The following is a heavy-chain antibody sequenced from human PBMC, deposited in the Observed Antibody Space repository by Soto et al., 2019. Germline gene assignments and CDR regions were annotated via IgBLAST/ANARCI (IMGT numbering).Heavy chain of an antibody. CDR3: ARAHYGDYGYGMDV. D-gene: IGHD4-17*01. J-gene: IGHJ6*02. CDR2: MYHSGSN. V-gene: IGHV4-30-2*01. CDR1: GGSISRGGYS. Sequence: QLQLQESGSGLVKPSQTLSLTCAVSGGSISRGGYSWSWIRQPPGKGLEWIGYMYHSGSNYYNPSLQSRFTISVDRSKNQFSLKLRSVTAADTAVYYCARAHYGDYGYGMDVWRQGTTVTVSS.